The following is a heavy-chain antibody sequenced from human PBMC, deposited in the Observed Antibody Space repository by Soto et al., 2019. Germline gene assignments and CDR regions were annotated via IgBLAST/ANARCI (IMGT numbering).Heavy chain of an antibody. V-gene: IGHV4-39*01. Sequence: KPSETLSLTCTVSGGSISSSSYYWGWIRQPPGKGLEWIGSIYYSGSTYYNPSLKSRVTISVDTSKNQFSLKLSSVTAADTAVYYCARHEVFVGPVVVVAATPDAFDIWGQGTMVTVSS. CDR3: ARHEVFVGPVVVVAATPDAFDI. J-gene: IGHJ3*02. CDR1: GGSISSSSYY. CDR2: IYYSGST. D-gene: IGHD2-15*01.